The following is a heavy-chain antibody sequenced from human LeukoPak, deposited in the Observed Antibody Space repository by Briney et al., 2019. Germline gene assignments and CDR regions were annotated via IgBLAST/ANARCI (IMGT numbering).Heavy chain of an antibody. CDR3: ARGEAARNLVATYYFDY. CDR1: GGSISSSSYY. J-gene: IGHJ4*02. V-gene: IGHV4-39*07. Sequence: SETLSLTCTVSGGSISSSSYYWGWIRQPPGKGLEWIGSIYYSGSTYYNPSLKSRVTISVDTSKNQFSLKLSSVTAADTAVYYCARGEAARNLVATYYFDYWGQGTLVTVSS. CDR2: IYYSGST. D-gene: IGHD5-12*01.